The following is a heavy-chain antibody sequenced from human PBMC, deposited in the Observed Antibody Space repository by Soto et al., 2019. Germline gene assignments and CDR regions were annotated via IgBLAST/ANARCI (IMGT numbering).Heavy chain of an antibody. Sequence: PGGSLRLSCAGSGFTFSTYWMGWVRQAPGKGLEWVANIKHDGSEKYYVDSVKGRFTISRDSAKNSLYLQMNSLRAEDTAVYYCARVTSSGTKYFDYWGQGTLVTVSS. CDR1: GFTFSTYW. CDR3: ARVTSSGTKYFDY. D-gene: IGHD2-2*01. V-gene: IGHV3-7*04. J-gene: IGHJ4*02. CDR2: IKHDGSEK.